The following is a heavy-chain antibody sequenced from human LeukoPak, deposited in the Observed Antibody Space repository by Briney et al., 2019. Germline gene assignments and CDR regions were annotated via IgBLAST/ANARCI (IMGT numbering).Heavy chain of an antibody. V-gene: IGHV4-59*01. D-gene: IGHD6-13*01. Sequence: SETLSLTCTVSGGSISSYYWSWIRQPPGKGLGWLGYIYYSGSTNYNPSLKSRVTISVDTSKNQFSLKLSSVTAADTAVYYCARRKMGCSSSFNWFDPWGQGTLVTVSS. J-gene: IGHJ5*02. CDR3: ARRKMGCSSSFNWFDP. CDR2: IYYSGST. CDR1: GGSISSYY.